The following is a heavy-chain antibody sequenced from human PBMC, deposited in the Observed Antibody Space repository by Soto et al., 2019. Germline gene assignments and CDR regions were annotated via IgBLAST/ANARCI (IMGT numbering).Heavy chain of an antibody. Sequence: QLQLQESGPGLVKPSETLSLTCTVSGDSISSSGHYWGWLRQPPGKGLEWIGNIFYSGYTNCNPSFKSRVTTAVHKTNIKCPQRLTSETAADTAVYFSAKYTGGTTEDYWGQGTLFSVSS. V-gene: IGHV4-39*01. CDR2: IFYSGYT. J-gene: IGHJ4*02. CDR3: AKYTGGTTEDY. D-gene: IGHD1-7*01. CDR1: GDSISSSGHY.